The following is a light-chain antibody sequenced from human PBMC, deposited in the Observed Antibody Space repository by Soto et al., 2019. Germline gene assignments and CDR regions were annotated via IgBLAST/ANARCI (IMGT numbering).Light chain of an antibody. Sequence: QSALTQPPSVSGAPGQRVTISCTGSSSNIGAGYDVHWYQQLPGAAPKLLIYRNSNRPSGVPDRFSGSKSGSSASLATTGLQAEDEADYFCQSHDSRLHGSVFGPGTKVTVL. CDR3: QSHDSRLHGSV. CDR2: RNS. CDR1: SSNIGAGYD. V-gene: IGLV1-40*01. J-gene: IGLJ1*01.